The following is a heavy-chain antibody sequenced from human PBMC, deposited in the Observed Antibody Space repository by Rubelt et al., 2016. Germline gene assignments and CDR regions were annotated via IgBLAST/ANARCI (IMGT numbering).Heavy chain of an antibody. CDR2: IWYDGSNK. V-gene: IGHV3-33*08. CDR1: GFTFSSYG. Sequence: VQLVESGGGLVQPGGSLRLSCAASGFTFSSYGMHWVRQAPGKGLEWVAVIWYDGSNKYYADSVKGRFTISRDNSKNTLYLQMNSLRAEDTAVYYCARDQRYSSRPSGFSNYWGQGTLVTVSS. D-gene: IGHD6-19*01. CDR3: ARDQRYSSRPSGFSNY. J-gene: IGHJ4*02.